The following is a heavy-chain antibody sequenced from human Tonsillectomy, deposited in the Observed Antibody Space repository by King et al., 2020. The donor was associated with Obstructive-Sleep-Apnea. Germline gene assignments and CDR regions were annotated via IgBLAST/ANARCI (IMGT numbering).Heavy chain of an antibody. Sequence: VQLQQWGAGLLKPSETLSLTCAVYGGSFTGYYWTWIRQPPGKGLEWVGESNHSGSTNYNPSLKSRVTISMDTPKNPFSLKLTSVTAADTAVYYCASEILWFGELFSRRGGMDVWGQGTTVTVSS. CDR3: ASEILWFGELFSRRGGMDV. CDR1: GGSFTGYY. CDR2: SNHSGST. V-gene: IGHV4-34*01. D-gene: IGHD3-10*01. J-gene: IGHJ6*02.